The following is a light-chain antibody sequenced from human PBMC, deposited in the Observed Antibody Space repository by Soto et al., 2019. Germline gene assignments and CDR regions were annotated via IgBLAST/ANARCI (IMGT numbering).Light chain of an antibody. Sequence: DMERMQCPSSRTASVGYSFTITCQASQRITNYLAWYQQKPGKAPNLLIYGASTLETGVPSRFSGSGSGTDFTLTISSLQAEDFATYSCRQPRSYPYTFGGGTKVDIK. CDR3: RQPRSYPYT. CDR1: QRITNY. CDR2: GAS. J-gene: IGKJ4*01. V-gene: IGKV1-9*01.